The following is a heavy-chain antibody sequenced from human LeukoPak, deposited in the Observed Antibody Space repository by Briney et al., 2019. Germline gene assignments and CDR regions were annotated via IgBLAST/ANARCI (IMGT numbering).Heavy chain of an antibody. Sequence: SVKVSCKASGGTFSSYTISWVRQAPGQGLEWMGRIIPILGIANYARKFQGRVTITADKSTSTAYMELSSLRSEDTAVYYCARGADFYYYGMDVWGQGTTVTVSS. CDR2: IIPILGIA. CDR3: ARGADFYYYGMDV. V-gene: IGHV1-69*02. CDR1: GGTFSSYT. J-gene: IGHJ6*02.